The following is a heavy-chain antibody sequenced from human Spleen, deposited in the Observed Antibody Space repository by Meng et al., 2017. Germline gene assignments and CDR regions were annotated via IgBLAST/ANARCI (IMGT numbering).Heavy chain of an antibody. J-gene: IGHJ4*02. Sequence: QWQLQESGPGLVRPSATLSLTCTVSGASVSSGTYYWTWIRQPPGKGLEWVGFIDYSRRTNYYPSLKSRVTISVDTSKNQFSLKLTSVTAADTAVYYCAGGPWEFDYWGQGTLVTVSS. CDR3: AGGPWEFDY. CDR1: GASVSSGTYY. D-gene: IGHD1-26*01. CDR2: IDYSRRT. V-gene: IGHV4-61*01.